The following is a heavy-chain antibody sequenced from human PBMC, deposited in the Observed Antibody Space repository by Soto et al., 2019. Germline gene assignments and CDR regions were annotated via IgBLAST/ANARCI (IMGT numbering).Heavy chain of an antibody. CDR3: ARTLYGDNVDY. CDR2: MNPNSGST. CDR1: GYTFTSYD. D-gene: IGHD4-17*01. Sequence: ASVKVSCKASGYTFTSYDMHWVRQAPGQGLEWMGMMNPNSGSTGYAQKFQGRVTMTRNTSISTAYMELSSLRSEDTAVYYCARTLYGDNVDYWGQGTLVTVSS. V-gene: IGHV1-8*02. J-gene: IGHJ4*02.